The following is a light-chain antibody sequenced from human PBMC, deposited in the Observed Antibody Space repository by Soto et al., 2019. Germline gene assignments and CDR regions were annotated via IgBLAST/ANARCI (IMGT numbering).Light chain of an antibody. CDR1: QTVTSNY. Sequence: EIVLTQSPVTLSLSPGETATLSCGASQTVTSNYLAWYQQRPGLAPRLLIFDASAWATGIPDRFSGSGSGKDFTLTISRMEPEDSAVYLCHRYGRSPTFGQGTKVDIK. V-gene: IGKV3D-20*01. J-gene: IGKJ1*01. CDR3: HRYGRSPT. CDR2: DAS.